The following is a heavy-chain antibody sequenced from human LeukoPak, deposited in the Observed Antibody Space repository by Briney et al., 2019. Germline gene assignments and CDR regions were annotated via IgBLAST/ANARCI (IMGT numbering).Heavy chain of an antibody. Sequence: SETLSLTCAAYGGSFSGYYWSWIRQPPGKGLEWIGEINHSGSTNYNPSLKSRVTISVDTSKNQFSLRLNSVTAADTAVYYCATRYYYDRRGYPSGIWGQGTMVTVSS. J-gene: IGHJ3*02. CDR3: ATRYYYDRRGYPSGI. D-gene: IGHD3-22*01. CDR2: INHSGST. CDR1: GGSFSGYY. V-gene: IGHV4-34*01.